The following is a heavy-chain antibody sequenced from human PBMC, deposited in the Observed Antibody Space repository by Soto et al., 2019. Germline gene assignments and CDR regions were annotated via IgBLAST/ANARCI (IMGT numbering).Heavy chain of an antibody. CDR2: INTGGDT. D-gene: IGHD1-7*01. Sequence: EVQLVESGGGLVQPGGSLRLSCAASGFTVSDNYMSWVRQAPGKGLEWVSLINTGGDTYYADSVKGRFAISRDNSKNTLYLQINSLRADDTAVYYCARDGNYYFDYWGQGTLVTVSS. CDR3: ARDGNYYFDY. V-gene: IGHV3-66*01. CDR1: GFTVSDNY. J-gene: IGHJ4*02.